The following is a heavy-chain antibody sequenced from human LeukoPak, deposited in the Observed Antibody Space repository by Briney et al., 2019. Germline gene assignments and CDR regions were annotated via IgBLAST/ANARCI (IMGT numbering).Heavy chain of an antibody. J-gene: IGHJ4*02. Sequence: SETLSLTCAVYGGSFSGYYWSWIRQPPGKGLEWIGEISHSGSTNYNPSLKSRVTISVDTSKNQFSLKLSSVTAADTAVYYCARNGPGGSSSGRIDYWGQGTLVTVSS. CDR2: ISHSGST. CDR3: ARNGPGGSSSGRIDY. D-gene: IGHD6-6*01. V-gene: IGHV4-34*01. CDR1: GGSFSGYY.